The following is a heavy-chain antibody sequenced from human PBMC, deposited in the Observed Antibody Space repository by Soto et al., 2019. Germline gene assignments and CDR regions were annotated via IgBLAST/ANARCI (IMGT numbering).Heavy chain of an antibody. J-gene: IGHJ4*02. D-gene: IGHD6-6*01. V-gene: IGHV1-69*04. CDR1: GGTFSSYT. CDR3: ARDRSYSSSDLDY. CDR2: IIPILGIA. Sequence: SVKVSCKASGGTFSSYTISWVRQAPGQGLEWMGRIIPILGIANYAQKFQGRVTITADKSTSTAYMELSSLRSEDTAVYYCARDRSYSSSDLDYWGQGTLVTVSS.